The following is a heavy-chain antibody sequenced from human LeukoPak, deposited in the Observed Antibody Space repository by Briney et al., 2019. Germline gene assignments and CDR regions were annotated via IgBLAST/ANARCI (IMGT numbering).Heavy chain of an antibody. CDR3: ARAGGVKTAALDLDY. D-gene: IGHD6-25*01. Sequence: SETLSHTCTVSGGSISDYSWSWIRQPPGKGLEWIGNIYYSGSANHNPSLKSRVTISRDTSKNQFSLKLTSVTTADTAVYYCARAGGVKTAALDLDYWGQGTLVTVSS. CDR2: IYYSGSA. CDR1: GGSISDYS. V-gene: IGHV4-59*01. J-gene: IGHJ4*02.